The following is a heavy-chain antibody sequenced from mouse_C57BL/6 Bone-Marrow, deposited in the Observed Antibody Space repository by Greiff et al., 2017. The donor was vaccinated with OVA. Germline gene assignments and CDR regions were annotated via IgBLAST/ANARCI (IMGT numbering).Heavy chain of an antibody. J-gene: IGHJ2*01. CDR3: ARETYYEDY. CDR1: GYAFSSSW. D-gene: IGHD2-10*01. V-gene: IGHV1-82*01. Sequence: QVQLQQSGPELVKPGASVKISCKASGYAFSSSWMNWVKQRPGKGLEWIGRIYPGDGDTNYNGKFKGKATLTADKSSSTAYMQLSSLTSEDSAVYFCARETYYEDYWGQGTTLTVSS. CDR2: IYPGDGDT.